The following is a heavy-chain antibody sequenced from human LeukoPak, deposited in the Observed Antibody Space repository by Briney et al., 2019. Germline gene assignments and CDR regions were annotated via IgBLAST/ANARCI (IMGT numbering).Heavy chain of an antibody. J-gene: IGHJ3*02. CDR2: INPNRGGT. CDR3: ASANYFDSSGYLTADAFDI. Sequence: ASVTVSCKASGYIFTGYYIHWVRQAPGQGLEGMGWINPNRGGTNYPQKLQGRVSMTRDTSISTAYMELSGLSSDDTAVCYCASANYFDSSGYLTADAFDIWGQGTMVTVSS. D-gene: IGHD3-22*01. CDR1: GYIFTGYY. V-gene: IGHV1-2*02.